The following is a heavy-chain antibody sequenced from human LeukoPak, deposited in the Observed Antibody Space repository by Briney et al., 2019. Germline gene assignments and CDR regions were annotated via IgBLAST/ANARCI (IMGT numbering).Heavy chain of an antibody. J-gene: IGHJ4*02. CDR2: IWYDGSNK. D-gene: IGHD5-24*01. CDR1: GFTFSSYG. Sequence: GRSLRLSCAASGFTFSSYGMHWVRQAPGKGLEWVAVIWYDGSNKYYADSVKGRFTISRDNSKNTLYLQMNSLRAEDTAVYYCARQMATIIAWGQGTLVTVSS. CDR3: ARQMATIIA. V-gene: IGHV3-33*01.